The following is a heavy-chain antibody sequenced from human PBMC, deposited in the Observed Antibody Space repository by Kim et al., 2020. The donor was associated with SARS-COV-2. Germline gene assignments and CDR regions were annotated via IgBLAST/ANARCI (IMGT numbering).Heavy chain of an antibody. CDR2: ISGSGGST. J-gene: IGHJ4*02. Sequence: GGSLRLSCAASGFTFSSYAMSWVRQAPGKGLEWVSAISGSGGSTYYADSVKGRFTISRDNSKNTLYLQMNSLRAEDTAVYYCAKDEDPVEVLRYFDWLSAFDYWGQGTLVTVSS. CDR1: GFTFSSYA. D-gene: IGHD3-9*01. CDR3: AKDEDPVEVLRYFDWLSAFDY. V-gene: IGHV3-23*01.